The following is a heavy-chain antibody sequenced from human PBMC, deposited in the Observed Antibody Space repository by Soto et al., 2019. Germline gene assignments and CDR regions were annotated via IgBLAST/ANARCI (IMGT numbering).Heavy chain of an antibody. Sequence: SETLSLTCAVYGGSFSGYYWSWIRQPPGKGLEWIGEINHSGSTNYNPSLKSRVTISVDTSKNQFSLKLSSVTAADTAVYYCARGSAPPMVRGAWAWFDPWGQGTLVTVSS. CDR2: INHSGST. CDR1: GGSFSGYY. V-gene: IGHV4-34*01. CDR3: ARGSAPPMVRGAWAWFDP. D-gene: IGHD3-10*01. J-gene: IGHJ5*02.